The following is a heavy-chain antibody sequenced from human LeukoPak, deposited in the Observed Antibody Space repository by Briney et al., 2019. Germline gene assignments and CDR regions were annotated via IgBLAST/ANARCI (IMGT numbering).Heavy chain of an antibody. CDR1: GGSISSYY. CDR2: IYYSGRT. Sequence: PSETLSLTCTVSGGSISSYYRSWIRQPPGKGLEWIGYIYYSGRTNYNPSLKSRVTISIDTSKNQFSLKLSAVTAADTAVYFCARQVRTTVHFDPWGQGTLVTVSS. V-gene: IGHV4-59*01. CDR3: ARQVRTTVHFDP. D-gene: IGHD4-17*01. J-gene: IGHJ5*02.